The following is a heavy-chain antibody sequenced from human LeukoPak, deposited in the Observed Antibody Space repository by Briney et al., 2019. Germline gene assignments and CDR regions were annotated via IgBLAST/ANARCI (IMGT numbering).Heavy chain of an antibody. CDR3: ARVSVVPAARTSTDAFDI. Sequence: SETLSLTCAVYGGSFSGYYWSWIRQPPGKGLEWIGEINHSGSTNYNPSLKSRVTISVDTSKNQYALNLCAVTAADTAVYYCARVSVVPAARTSTDAFDIWGQGTMVAVSS. J-gene: IGHJ3*02. D-gene: IGHD2-2*01. V-gene: IGHV4-34*01. CDR1: GGSFSGYY. CDR2: INHSGST.